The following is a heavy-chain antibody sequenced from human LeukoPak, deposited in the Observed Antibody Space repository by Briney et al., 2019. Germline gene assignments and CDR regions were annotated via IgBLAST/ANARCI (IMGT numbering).Heavy chain of an antibody. CDR1: GGSISSYY. CDR3: ARGVGAFDY. Sequence: SETLSLTCTVSGGSISSYYWSWIRQPPGKGLEWIGYIYYSGSTNYNLSLKSRVTISVDTSKNQFSLKLSSVTAADTAVYYCARGVGAFDYWGQGTLVTVSS. V-gene: IGHV4-59*01. J-gene: IGHJ4*02. CDR2: IYYSGST.